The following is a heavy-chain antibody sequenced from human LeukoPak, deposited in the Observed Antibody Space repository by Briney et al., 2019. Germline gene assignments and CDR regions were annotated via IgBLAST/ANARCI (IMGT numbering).Heavy chain of an antibody. CDR3: AKNGCCSGGSCYSGWFDP. CDR2: IYSGGST. D-gene: IGHD2-15*01. V-gene: IGHV3-53*01. J-gene: IGHJ5*02. CDR1: GFTVSSNY. Sequence: GGSLRLSCAASGFTVSSNYMSWVRQAPGKGLEWVSVIYSGGSTYYADSVKSRFTISRDNSKNTLYLQMNSLRAEDTAVYYCAKNGCCSGGSCYSGWFDPWGQGTLVTVSS.